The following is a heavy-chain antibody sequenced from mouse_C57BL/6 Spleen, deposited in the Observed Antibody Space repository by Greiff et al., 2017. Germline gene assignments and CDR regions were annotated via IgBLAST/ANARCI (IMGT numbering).Heavy chain of an antibody. CDR2: ISGGGGNT. CDR3: ARGDYDLYYFDY. Sequence: EVKLMESGGGLVKPGGSLKLSCAASGFTFSSYTMSWVRQTPEKRLEWVATISGGGGNTYYPDSVKGRFTISRDNAKNTLYLQMSSLRSEDTALCYCARGDYDLYYFDYWGQGTTLTVSS. D-gene: IGHD2-4*01. V-gene: IGHV5-9*01. CDR1: GFTFSSYT. J-gene: IGHJ2*01.